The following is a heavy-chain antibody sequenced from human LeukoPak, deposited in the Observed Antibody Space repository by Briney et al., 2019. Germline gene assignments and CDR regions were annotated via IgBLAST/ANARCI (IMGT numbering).Heavy chain of an antibody. CDR3: ARVGVPQYAFDI. Sequence: GGSLRLSCVASGFTFSSYWMHWVRQLPGKGPVWVSRINSDGRITSYADSVKGRFTISRDNAKNTLYLQMNSLRAEDTAVYSCARVGVPQYAFDIWGQGTWVTVSS. D-gene: IGHD2-2*01. J-gene: IGHJ3*02. CDR2: INSDGRIT. V-gene: IGHV3-74*01. CDR1: GFTFSSYW.